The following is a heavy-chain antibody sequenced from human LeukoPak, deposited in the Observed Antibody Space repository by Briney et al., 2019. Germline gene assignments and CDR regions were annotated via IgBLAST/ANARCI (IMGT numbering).Heavy chain of an antibody. V-gene: IGHV1-46*01. CDR3: ARGYNSGFDY. D-gene: IGHD6-19*01. CDR2: IIASGGRT. Sequence: ASVKVSCRASGYTFTNYYMHWVRQAPGQGLEWMGVIIASGGRTGYAQKVQGRVTMTRDTSTATVYMELSSLRSEDTAVYYCARGYNSGFDYWGQGALVTVSS. CDR1: GYTFTNYY. J-gene: IGHJ4*02.